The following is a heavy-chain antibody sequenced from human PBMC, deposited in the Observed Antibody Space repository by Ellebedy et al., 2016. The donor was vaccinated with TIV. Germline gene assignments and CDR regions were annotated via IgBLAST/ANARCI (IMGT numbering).Heavy chain of an antibody. Sequence: ASVKVSCXASGYTFTGYYMHWVRQAPGQRLEWMGWINAGNGNTKYSQKFQGRVTITRDTSASTAYMELSSLRSEDTAVYYCARYLWFGENYGMDVWGQGTTVTVSS. CDR1: GYTFTGYY. J-gene: IGHJ6*02. CDR2: INAGNGNT. CDR3: ARYLWFGENYGMDV. D-gene: IGHD3-10*01. V-gene: IGHV1-3*01.